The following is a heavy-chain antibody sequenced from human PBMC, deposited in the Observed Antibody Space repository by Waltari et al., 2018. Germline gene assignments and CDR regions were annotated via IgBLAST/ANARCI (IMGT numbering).Heavy chain of an antibody. CDR2: IRYDGSSE. CDR1: GFIVSHCS. Sequence: QVQLVESGGGVVQPGGSLRLSCATSGFIVSHCSMHWIRQGPGKGLEVVAYIRYDGSSENYADSVMGRFTISKDNSKNTLYLQMSSLRPDDTAMYYCATDDKWGMPDWGQGTLVTVSS. CDR3: ATDDKWGMPD. J-gene: IGHJ4*02. D-gene: IGHD1-26*01. V-gene: IGHV3-30*02.